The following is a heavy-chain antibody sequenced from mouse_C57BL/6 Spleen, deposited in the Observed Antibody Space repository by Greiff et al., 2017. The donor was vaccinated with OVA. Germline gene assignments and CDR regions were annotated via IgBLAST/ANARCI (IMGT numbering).Heavy chain of an antibody. V-gene: IGHV1-4*01. D-gene: IGHD1-1*01. CDR1: GYTFTSYT. J-gene: IGHJ2*01. CDR2: INPSSGYT. CDR3: ARWVITTVVAPFDY. Sequence: QVQLQQSGAELARPGASVKMSCKASGYTFTSYTMHWVKQRPGQGLEWIGYINPSSGYTKYNQKFKDKATLTADKSSSTAYMQLSSLTSEDSAVYYCARWVITTVVAPFDYWGQGTTLTVSS.